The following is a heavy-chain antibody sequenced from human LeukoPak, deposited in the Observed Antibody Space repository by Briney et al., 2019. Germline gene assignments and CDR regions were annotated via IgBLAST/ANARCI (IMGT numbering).Heavy chain of an antibody. Sequence: GGSLRLSCSASGFTFSTYWMSWVRQAPGKGLEWVSAISGSGGSTYYADSVKGRFTISRDNSKNTLYLQMNSLRAEDTAVYYCAKVGPLWFGIYDYWGQGTLVTVSS. CDR2: ISGSGGST. CDR3: AKVGPLWFGIYDY. D-gene: IGHD3-10*01. J-gene: IGHJ4*02. V-gene: IGHV3-23*01. CDR1: GFTFSTYW.